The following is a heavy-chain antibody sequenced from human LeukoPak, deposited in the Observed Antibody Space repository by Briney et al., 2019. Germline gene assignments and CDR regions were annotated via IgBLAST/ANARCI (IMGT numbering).Heavy chain of an antibody. D-gene: IGHD6-13*01. CDR1: GGTFSSYA. Sequence: SVKVSCKASGGTFSSYAISWVRQAPGQGLEWMGGIIPIFGTANYAQKFQGRVTISADESTSTAYMELSSLRSEDTAVYYCARDLIAVAAGNGYYYGMDVWGQGTTVTVSS. CDR2: IIPIFGTA. V-gene: IGHV1-69*13. J-gene: IGHJ6*02. CDR3: ARDLIAVAAGNGYYYGMDV.